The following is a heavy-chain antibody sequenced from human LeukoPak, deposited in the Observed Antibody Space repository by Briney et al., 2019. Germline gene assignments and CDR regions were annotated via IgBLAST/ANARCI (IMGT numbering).Heavy chain of an antibody. J-gene: IGHJ5*02. CDR3: AVFPWLVEKWDNWFDP. Sequence: GESLKISCKGSGYSFTSYWIGRVRQMPGKGLEWMGIIYPGDSDTRYSPSFQGQVTISADKSISTAYLQWSSLKASDTAMYYCAVFPWLVEKWDNWFDPWGQGTLVTVSS. CDR2: IYPGDSDT. D-gene: IGHD6-19*01. CDR1: GYSFTSYW. V-gene: IGHV5-51*01.